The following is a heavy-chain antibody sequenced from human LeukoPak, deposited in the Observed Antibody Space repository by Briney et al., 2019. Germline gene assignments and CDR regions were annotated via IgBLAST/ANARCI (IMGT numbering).Heavy chain of an antibody. CDR2: IYGGGTT. CDR1: GFIVSSNY. CDR3: ARYHSGWYYSDY. Sequence: GGSLRLSCAASGFIVSSNYMSWVRQAPGKGLEWVSVIYGGGTTYYADSVKGRFTISRDNSKNTLYLQMNSLRAEDTAVYYCARYHSGWYYSDYWGQGTLVTVSS. J-gene: IGHJ4*02. V-gene: IGHV3-53*01. D-gene: IGHD6-19*01.